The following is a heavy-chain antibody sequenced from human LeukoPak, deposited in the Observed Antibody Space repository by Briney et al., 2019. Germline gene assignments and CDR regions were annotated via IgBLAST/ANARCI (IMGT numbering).Heavy chain of an antibody. CDR1: GYTFIAYY. J-gene: IGHJ5*02. CDR2: INPNSGGT. Sequence: GASVMVSCKASGYTFIAYYMHWVRQAPGQGLEWMGWINPNSGGTNYAQKFQGRVTMTRDTSISTAYMELSRLRSDDTAVYYCARDPAYCGGDCYIWFDPWGQGTLVTVSS. D-gene: IGHD2-21*01. V-gene: IGHV1-2*02. CDR3: ARDPAYCGGDCYIWFDP.